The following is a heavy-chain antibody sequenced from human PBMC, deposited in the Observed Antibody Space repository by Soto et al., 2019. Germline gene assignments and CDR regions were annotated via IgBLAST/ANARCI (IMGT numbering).Heavy chain of an antibody. CDR1: GFSLSTSGVG. V-gene: IGHV2-5*02. J-gene: IGHJ5*02. CDR3: AHRGSIQLWFGNWFDP. Sequence: QITLKESGPTLVKPTQTLTLTCTFSGFSLSTSGVGVGWIRQPPGKALEWLALIYWDDDKRYSPSLKSRLTITXXTXKXXVVLTMTNMDPVDTATYYCAHRGSIQLWFGNWFDPWGQGTLVTVSS. D-gene: IGHD5-18*01. CDR2: IYWDDDK.